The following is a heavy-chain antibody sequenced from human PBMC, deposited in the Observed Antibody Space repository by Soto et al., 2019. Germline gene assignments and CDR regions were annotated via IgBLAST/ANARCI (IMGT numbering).Heavy chain of an antibody. V-gene: IGHV4-39*01. CDR1: GGSISSSSYY. Sequence: SETLSLTCTVSGGSISSSSYYWGWIRQPPGKGLEWIGSIYYSGSTYYNPSLKSRVTISVDTSKNQFSLKLSSVTAADTAVYYCASATVERTGTVYYYYGMDVWGQGTTVTVS. J-gene: IGHJ6*02. CDR3: ASATVERTGTVYYYYGMDV. D-gene: IGHD1-7*01. CDR2: IYYSGST.